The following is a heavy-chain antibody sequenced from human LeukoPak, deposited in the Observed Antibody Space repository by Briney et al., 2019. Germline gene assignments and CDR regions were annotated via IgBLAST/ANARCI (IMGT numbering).Heavy chain of an antibody. Sequence: GGSLRLSCAASGFTFSTXXXYWVRHPPGXRXEWVSIIGNNGGGKHYADSVRGRFTISRDNSKNALYLQMNSLRVEDTAVYYCAIDPNWGTHSWGQGVLVTVSS. J-gene: IGHJ4*02. CDR2: IGNNGGGK. CDR3: AIDPNWGTHS. D-gene: IGHD7-27*01. V-gene: IGHV3-23*01. CDR1: GFTFSTXX.